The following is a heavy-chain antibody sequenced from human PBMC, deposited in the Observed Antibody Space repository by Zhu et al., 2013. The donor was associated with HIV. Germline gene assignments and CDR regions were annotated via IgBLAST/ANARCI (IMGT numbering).Heavy chain of an antibody. J-gene: IGHJ4*02. Sequence: QLVQSGPEVKKPGTSVKVSCKASGFTFTSSAVQWVRQARGQRLEWIGWIVVGSGNTNYAQKFQERVTITRDMSTSTAYMELSSLRSEDTAVYYCAADADTAMSEYWGQGTLVTVSS. V-gene: IGHV1-58*01. CDR3: AADADTAMSEY. CDR1: GFTFTSSA. CDR2: IVVGSGNT. D-gene: IGHD5-18*01.